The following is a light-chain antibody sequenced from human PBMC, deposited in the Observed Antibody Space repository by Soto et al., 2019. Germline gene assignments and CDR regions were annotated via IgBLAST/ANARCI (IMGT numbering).Light chain of an antibody. CDR2: GAS. CDR1: QSVSSDY. V-gene: IGKV3-20*01. CDR3: QQYGSSPRT. Sequence: EIVLTQSPGTLSLSPGQRATLSCRASQSVSSDYLAWFQQKPGQAPRLLIYGASSRATGIPDRFSGGGSGTDFTLIISRLEPEDFAVYYCQQYGSSPRTFGQGTKVEIK. J-gene: IGKJ1*01.